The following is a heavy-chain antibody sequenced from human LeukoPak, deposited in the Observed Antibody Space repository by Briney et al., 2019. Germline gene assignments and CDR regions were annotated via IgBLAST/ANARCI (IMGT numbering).Heavy chain of an antibody. CDR1: GGSISSYY. J-gene: IGHJ4*02. CDR3: ARGSGSSWYFYFDY. CDR2: IYYSGST. Sequence: SETLSLTCTVSGGSISSYYWSWIRQPPGKGLEWIGYIYYSGSTNYNPSLKSRVTISVDTSKNQFSLKLSSVTAADTAVYYCARGSGSSWYFYFDYWGQGTLVTVSS. D-gene: IGHD6-13*01. V-gene: IGHV4-59*01.